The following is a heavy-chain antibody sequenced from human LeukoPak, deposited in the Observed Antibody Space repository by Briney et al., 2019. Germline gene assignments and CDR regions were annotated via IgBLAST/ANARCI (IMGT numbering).Heavy chain of an antibody. CDR3: TNSYADSGRPD. J-gene: IGHJ4*02. CDR2: INPNSGGT. Sequence: ASVKVSCKASGYTFTGYYVYWVRQAPRQGLEWMGWINPNSGGTNYVQKFQGRVTMTRDTSISTVYMELSRLRSDDTAVYYCTNSYADSGRPDWGQGTLVTVSS. D-gene: IGHD3-10*01. V-gene: IGHV1-2*02. CDR1: GYTFTGYY.